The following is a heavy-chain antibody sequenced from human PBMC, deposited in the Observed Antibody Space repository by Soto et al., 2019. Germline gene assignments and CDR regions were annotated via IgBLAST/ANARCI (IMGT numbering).Heavy chain of an antibody. CDR1: GYSFTSYW. CDR3: ARHRSSDYGSGSFYYFDY. J-gene: IGHJ4*02. V-gene: IGHV5-10-1*01. D-gene: IGHD3-10*01. Sequence: GESLKISCKGSGYSFTSYWISWVRQMPGKGLEWMGRIDPSDSYTNYSPSFQGHVTISADKSISTAYLQWSSLKASDTAMYYCARHRSSDYGSGSFYYFDYWGQGTLVTVSS. CDR2: IDPSDSYT.